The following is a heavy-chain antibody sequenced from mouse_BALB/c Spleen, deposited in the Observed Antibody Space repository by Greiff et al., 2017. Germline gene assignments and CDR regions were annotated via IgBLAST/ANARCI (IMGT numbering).Heavy chain of an antibody. D-gene: IGHD2-3*01. CDR3: AKPYDGYPSWFAY. J-gene: IGHJ3*01. V-gene: IGHV2-3*01. CDR2: IWGDGST. Sequence: QVQLKESGPGLVAPSQSLSITCTVSGFSLTSYGVSWVRQPPGKGLEWLGVIWGDGSTNYHSALISRLSISKDNSKSQVFLKLNSLQTDDTATYYCAKPYDGYPSWFAYWGQGTLVTVSA. CDR1: GFSLTSYG.